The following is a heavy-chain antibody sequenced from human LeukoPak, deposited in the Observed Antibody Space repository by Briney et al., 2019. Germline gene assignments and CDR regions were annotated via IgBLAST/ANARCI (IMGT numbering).Heavy chain of an antibody. V-gene: IGHV3-7*01. Sequence: GGSLRLSCAASGFTFSSYAMSWVRQAPGKGLEWVANIKQDGSEKYYVDSVKGRFTISRDNAKNSLYLQMNSLRAEDTAVYYCARDSRTPTYYDFWSGYWSHGMDVWGQGTTVTVSS. J-gene: IGHJ6*02. CDR3: ARDSRTPTYYDFWSGYWSHGMDV. CDR1: GFTFSSYA. D-gene: IGHD3-3*01. CDR2: IKQDGSEK.